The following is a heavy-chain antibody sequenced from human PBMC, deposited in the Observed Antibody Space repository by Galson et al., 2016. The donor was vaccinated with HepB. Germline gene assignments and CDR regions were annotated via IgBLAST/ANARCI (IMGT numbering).Heavy chain of an antibody. D-gene: IGHD6-13*01. V-gene: IGHV4-34*01. CDR3: AREGGAAAGTEYFQH. Sequence: SETLSLTCGVSGGSFSGYFWSWIRQPPGKGLEWIGEINHDGGTNYDSSLKSRVTMSVDTSKNQFSLKLTSVTAADTAVYYCAREGGAAAGTEYFQHWGHGTLVTVSS. CDR2: INHDGGT. J-gene: IGHJ1*01. CDR1: GGSFSGYF.